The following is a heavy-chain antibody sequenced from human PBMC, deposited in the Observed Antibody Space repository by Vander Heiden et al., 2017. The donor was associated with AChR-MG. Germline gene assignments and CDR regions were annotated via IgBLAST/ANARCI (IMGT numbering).Heavy chain of an antibody. CDR2: MSYSGST. CDR3: ARGGASGDYGKIDY. J-gene: IGHJ4*02. CDR1: GGPINGYH. Sequence: QVQLQESGPGLVKPSETLSLTSTVSGGPINGYHWTWIRQPPGKGLEWIGCMSYSGSTRYNPSLNSRVTISTDSSKNQFSLKLTSVTAADTAVYYCARGGASGDYGKIDYWGQGALVTVSS. D-gene: IGHD4-17*01. V-gene: IGHV4-59*08.